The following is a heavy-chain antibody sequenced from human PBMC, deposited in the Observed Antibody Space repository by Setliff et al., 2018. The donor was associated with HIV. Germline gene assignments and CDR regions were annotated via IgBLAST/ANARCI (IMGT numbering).Heavy chain of an antibody. CDR1: GGSISSYY. V-gene: IGHV4-4*07. D-gene: IGHD6-19*01. CDR3: AREGGGYSSGDAFDI. J-gene: IGHJ3*02. Sequence: PSETLSLTCTVSGGSISSYYWSWIRQPAGKGLEWIGRIYTSGSTNYNPSLKSRVTMSVDTSTNQLSLKLSSVTAADAAVYYCAREGGGYSSGDAFDIWGQGTMVTVSS. CDR2: IYTSGST.